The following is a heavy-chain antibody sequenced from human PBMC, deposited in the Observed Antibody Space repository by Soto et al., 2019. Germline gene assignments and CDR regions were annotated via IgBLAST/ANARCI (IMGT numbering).Heavy chain of an antibody. CDR1: VYTFTSYG. Sequence: GASVKVSCKASVYTFTSYGISWVRQAHGQGLEWMGWISAYNGNTNYAQKLQGRVTMTTDTSTSTAYMELRSLRSDDTAVYYCAREGGYYGSGSYYYYYYYGMDVWGQGTTVTVSS. J-gene: IGHJ6*02. D-gene: IGHD3-10*01. CDR3: AREGGYYGSGSYYYYYYYGMDV. CDR2: ISAYNGNT. V-gene: IGHV1-18*01.